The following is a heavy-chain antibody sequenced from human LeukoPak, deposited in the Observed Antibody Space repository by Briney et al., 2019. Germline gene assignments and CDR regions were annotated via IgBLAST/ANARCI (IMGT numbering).Heavy chain of an antibody. CDR1: GGTFSSYA. CDR2: IIPIFGTA. CDR3: ARARAAAGTEFDY. D-gene: IGHD6-13*01. V-gene: IGHV1-69*01. Sequence: SVKVSCKASGGTFSSYAISWVRQAPGQGLEWMGGIIPIFGTANYAQKFQGRVTITADESTSTAYMELSSLRSEGTAVYYCARARAAAGTEFDYWGQGTLVTVSS. J-gene: IGHJ4*02.